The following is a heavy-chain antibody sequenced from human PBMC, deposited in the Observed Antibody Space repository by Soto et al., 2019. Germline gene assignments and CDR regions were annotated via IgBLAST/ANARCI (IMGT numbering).Heavy chain of an antibody. V-gene: IGHV1-69*13. CDR1: GGTFSSYA. CDR3: ASLYYDFTTPIGAGY. Sequence: SVKVSCKASGGTFSSYAISWVRQAPGQGLEWMGGIIPIFGTANYAQKFQGRVTITADESTSTAYMELSSLRSEDTAVYYCASLYYDFTTPIGAGYWGQGTLVTVSS. D-gene: IGHD3-3*01. J-gene: IGHJ4*02. CDR2: IIPIFGTA.